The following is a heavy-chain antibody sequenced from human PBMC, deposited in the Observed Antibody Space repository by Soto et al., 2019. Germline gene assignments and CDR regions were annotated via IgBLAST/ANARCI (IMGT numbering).Heavy chain of an antibody. D-gene: IGHD5-12*01. CDR1: GFIFNNYA. V-gene: IGHV3-23*01. CDR2: ISASGVRT. CDR3: AKGSLRTYYFGD. Sequence: EVQLLDSGGGLAQPGGSLRVSCAASGFIFNNYAMNWVRQAPGEGLQWVAGISASGVRTYYADSVKGRFIISRDNSKNTRFLQMNRLRAGDTEIYKCAKGSLRTYYFGDGGLGNLVTVSS. J-gene: IGHJ4*02.